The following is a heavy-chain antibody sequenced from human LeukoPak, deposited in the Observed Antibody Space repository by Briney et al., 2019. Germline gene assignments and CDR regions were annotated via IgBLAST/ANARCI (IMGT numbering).Heavy chain of an antibody. J-gene: IGHJ4*02. Sequence: ASMKVSCKSPVFTFTDHYIHWVRQGPGQGREWMGYIGPHSTFTSSPQEFQGRVSMTRDASMSTAYMELTRLTSDDTAVYYCVREGEGPLSKDFDYWGQGTLVTVSP. V-gene: IGHV1-2*02. CDR3: VREGEGPLSKDFDY. D-gene: IGHD2/OR15-2a*01. CDR1: VFTFTDHY. CDR2: IGPHSTFT.